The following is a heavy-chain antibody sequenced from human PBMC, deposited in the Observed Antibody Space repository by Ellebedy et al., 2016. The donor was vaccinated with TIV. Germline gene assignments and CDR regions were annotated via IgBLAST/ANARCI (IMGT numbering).Heavy chain of an antibody. J-gene: IGHJ6*02. CDR1: GITVSTYW. V-gene: IGHV3-7*03. Sequence: GESLKISCAASGITVSTYWMSWVRQAPGTGLEFVTNLNEDGTKTYYAESVRGRFTISRDNAKNSLYLQMNNLRVEDTAVYYCASDAAGFDVWGQGTTVTVS. D-gene: IGHD6-25*01. CDR2: LNEDGTKT. CDR3: ASDAAGFDV.